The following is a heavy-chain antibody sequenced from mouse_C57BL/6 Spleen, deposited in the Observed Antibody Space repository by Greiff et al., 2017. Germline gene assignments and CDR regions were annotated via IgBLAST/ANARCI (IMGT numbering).Heavy chain of an antibody. J-gene: IGHJ4*01. V-gene: IGHV5-4*01. CDR1: GFTFSSYA. CDR2: ISDGGSYT. CDR3: ARYYGSLYYAMDD. Sequence: EVQLVESGGGLVKPGGSLKLSCAASGFTFSSYAMSWVRQTPEKRLEWVATISDGGSYTYYPDNVKGRFTISRDNAKNNLYLQMSHLKSEDTAMYYCARYYGSLYYAMDDWGQGTSVTVSS. D-gene: IGHD2-1*01.